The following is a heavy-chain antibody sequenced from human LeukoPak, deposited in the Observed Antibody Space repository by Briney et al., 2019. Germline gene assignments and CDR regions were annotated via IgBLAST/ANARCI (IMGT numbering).Heavy chain of an antibody. V-gene: IGHV4-61*08. Sequence: SETLSLTCTVSGGSISSGGYYWSWIRQHPGKGLEWIGYIYYSGSTNYNPSLKSRVTISVDTSKNQFSLKLSSVTAADTAVYYCARERTSTYYYDSSGYSSDAFDIWGQGTMVTVSS. CDR2: IYYSGST. CDR1: GGSISSGGYY. D-gene: IGHD3-22*01. J-gene: IGHJ3*02. CDR3: ARERTSTYYYDSSGYSSDAFDI.